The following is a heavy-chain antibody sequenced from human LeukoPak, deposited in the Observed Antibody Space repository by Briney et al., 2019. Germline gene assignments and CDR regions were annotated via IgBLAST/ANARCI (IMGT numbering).Heavy chain of an antibody. V-gene: IGHV3-53*01. D-gene: IGHD2-21*01. CDR3: ARIVGGYVDY. J-gene: IGHJ4*02. CDR1: GFTFSSYS. Sequence: GGSLRLSCAASGFTFSSYSMNWVRQAPGKGLEWVSILYAGGSTYYADSVKGRFTISRDNSKNNLYLQMNSLRAEDTAIYYCARIVGGYVDYWGQGRLVTVSS. CDR2: LYAGGST.